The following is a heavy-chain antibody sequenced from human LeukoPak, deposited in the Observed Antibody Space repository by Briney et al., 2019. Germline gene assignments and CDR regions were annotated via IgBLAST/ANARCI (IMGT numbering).Heavy chain of an antibody. CDR1: GFTVNSNY. D-gene: IGHD3-22*01. CDR3: ARDSDSSGYSMS. Sequence: PGGSLRLSCAASGFTVNSNYMSWVRQAPGKGLEWVSVIYSGGSTYYADSVKGRFTISRDNSKNTLYLQMNSLRAEDTAVYYCARDSDSSGYSMSWGQGTLVTVSS. J-gene: IGHJ5*02. V-gene: IGHV3-53*01. CDR2: IYSGGST.